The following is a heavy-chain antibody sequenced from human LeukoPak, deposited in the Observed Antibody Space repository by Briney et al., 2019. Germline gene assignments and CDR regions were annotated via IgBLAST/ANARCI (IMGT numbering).Heavy chain of an antibody. Sequence: ASVKVSCKASGYTFTSYGISWVRQAPGQGLEWMGWISAYNGNTNYAQKLQGRVTMTTDTSTSTAYMELRSLRSDDTAVYYCAREVWTSPMAYYYYGMDVWGQGTTVTVSS. CDR2: ISAYNGNT. J-gene: IGHJ6*02. V-gene: IGHV1-18*01. D-gene: IGHD3-10*01. CDR1: GYTFTSYG. CDR3: AREVWTSPMAYYYYGMDV.